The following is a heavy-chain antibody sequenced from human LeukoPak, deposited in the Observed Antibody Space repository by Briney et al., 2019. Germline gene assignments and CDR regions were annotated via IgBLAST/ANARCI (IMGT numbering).Heavy chain of an antibody. Sequence: GRSLRLSCAASGFTFSNAWMSWVRQAPGKGLEWVGRIKSKTDGGTTDYAAPVKGRFTISRDDSKNTLYLQMNSLKTEDTAVYYCTGEMMTTVTTYDYWGQGTLVTVSS. V-gene: IGHV3-15*01. D-gene: IGHD4-17*01. CDR2: IKSKTDGGTT. CDR3: TGEMMTTVTTYDY. CDR1: GFTFSNAW. J-gene: IGHJ4*02.